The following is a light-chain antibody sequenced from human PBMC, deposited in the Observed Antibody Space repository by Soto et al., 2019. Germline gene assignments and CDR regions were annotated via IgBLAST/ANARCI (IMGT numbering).Light chain of an antibody. CDR2: DAS. CDR3: QQRSNWPPGYT. V-gene: IGKV3-11*01. J-gene: IGKJ2*01. Sequence: EIVLTQSPATLSLSPGERATLSCRASQSVSSYLAWYQQKPGQAPRLLIYDASNRATGIPARFSGSGSGTNFTLTFSSLEPEDFAVYYCQQRSNWPPGYTFGQGTKVDIK. CDR1: QSVSSY.